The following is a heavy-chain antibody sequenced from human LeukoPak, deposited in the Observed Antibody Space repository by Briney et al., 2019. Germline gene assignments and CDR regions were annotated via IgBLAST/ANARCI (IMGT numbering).Heavy chain of an antibody. D-gene: IGHD5-24*01. CDR1: GGSISSSNW. V-gene: IGHV4-4*02. CDR2: IYHSGST. CDR3: ARSRDGYNYDY. Sequence: SGTLSLTCAVSGGSISSSNWWSWVRQPPGKGLEWIGEIYHSGSTNYNPSLKSRVTTSVDKSKNQFSLKLSSVTAADTAVYYCARSRDGYNYDYWGQGTLVTVSS. J-gene: IGHJ4*02.